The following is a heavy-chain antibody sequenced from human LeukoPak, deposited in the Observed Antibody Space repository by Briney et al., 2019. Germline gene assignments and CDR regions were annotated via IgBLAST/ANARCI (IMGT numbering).Heavy chain of an antibody. D-gene: IGHD3-3*01. CDR2: IIPIFGTA. Sequence: ASVKVSCKASGGTFSSYAISWVRQAPGQGLEWMGGIIPIFGTANYAQKFQGRVTITADESTSTAYMELSSLRSEDTAVYYCARNYDLWSGYPIAFDIWGQGAMVTVSS. J-gene: IGHJ3*02. CDR3: ARNYDLWSGYPIAFDI. CDR1: GGTFSSYA. V-gene: IGHV1-69*13.